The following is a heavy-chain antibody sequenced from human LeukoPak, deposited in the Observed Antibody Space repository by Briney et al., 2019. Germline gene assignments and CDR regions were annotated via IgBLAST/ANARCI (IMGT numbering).Heavy chain of an antibody. CDR1: GFTFSSYS. J-gene: IGHJ4*02. Sequence: GGSLRLSCAASGFTFSSYSMNWVRQAPGKGLEWVSYISSSSTIYYADSVKGRFTISRDNAKNSLYLQMNSLRAEDTAVYYCARGGAFYGDFDYWGQGTLVTVSS. D-gene: IGHD4-17*01. V-gene: IGHV3-48*04. CDR2: ISSSSTI. CDR3: ARGGAFYGDFDY.